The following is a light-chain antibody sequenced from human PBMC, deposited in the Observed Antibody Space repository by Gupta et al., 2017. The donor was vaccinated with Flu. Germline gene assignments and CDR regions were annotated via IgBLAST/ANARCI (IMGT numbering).Light chain of an antibody. Sequence: QSVLTQPPSVSGAPGQRVTIPCTGRMSNIGGGSDVPRSQHVPGSAPKLLIYGDTYRPSGVPDRFSGSKSGSSASLVITGLQAEDEADYYCQSYYSSLRGYAFGSGTKVTAL. CDR1: MSNIGGGSD. CDR3: QSYYSSLRGYA. V-gene: IGLV1-40*01. J-gene: IGLJ1*01. CDR2: GDT.